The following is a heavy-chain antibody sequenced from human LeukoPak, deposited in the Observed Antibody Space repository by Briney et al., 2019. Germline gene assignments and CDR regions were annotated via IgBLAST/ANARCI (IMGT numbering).Heavy chain of an antibody. J-gene: IGHJ4*02. V-gene: IGHV4-59*08. CDR2: IHSSGNT. Sequence: SETLSLTCTVSGGSISSYYWSWIRQPPGKGLEWIGYIHSSGNTNYNPSLKRRVTISVDTSKNQFSLKLSSVTAADTAVYYCARMGGYSGYATHWGQGTLVTVSS. CDR3: ARMGGYSGYATH. CDR1: GGSISSYY. D-gene: IGHD5-12*01.